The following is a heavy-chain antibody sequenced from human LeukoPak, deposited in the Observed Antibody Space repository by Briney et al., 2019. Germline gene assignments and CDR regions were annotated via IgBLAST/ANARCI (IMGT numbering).Heavy chain of an antibody. J-gene: IGHJ4*02. CDR3: ARDGGYYFDY. CDR2: IYTSGST. D-gene: IGHD3-3*01. V-gene: IGHV4-4*07. Sequence: SETLSLTSTVSRGSISSYYWSCIRQPAGKGVEWIGRIYTSGSTNYNPSLKSRVTMSVDTSNNQFSLKLSSVTAADTAVYYCARDGGYYFDYWGQGTLVTVSS. CDR1: RGSISSYY.